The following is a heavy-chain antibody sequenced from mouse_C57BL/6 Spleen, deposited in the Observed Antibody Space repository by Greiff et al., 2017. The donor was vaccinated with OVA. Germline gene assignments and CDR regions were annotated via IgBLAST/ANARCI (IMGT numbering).Heavy chain of an antibody. V-gene: IGHV5-6*01. CDR3: ARLPHSNWVFAY. D-gene: IGHD4-1*01. J-gene: IGHJ3*01. CDR2: ISSGGSYT. CDR1: GFTFSSYG. Sequence: EVKLVESGGDLVKPGGSLKLSCAASGFTFSSYGMSWVRQTPDKRLEWVATISSGGSYTYYPDSVKGRFTISRDNAKNTLYLQMSSLKSEDTAMYYCARLPHSNWVFAYWGQGTLVTVSA.